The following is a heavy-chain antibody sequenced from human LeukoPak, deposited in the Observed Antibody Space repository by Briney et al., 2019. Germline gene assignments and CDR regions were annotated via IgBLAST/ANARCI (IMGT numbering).Heavy chain of an antibody. D-gene: IGHD2-8*02. CDR2: INHSGST. CDR1: GGSFSGYY. J-gene: IGHJ4*02. V-gene: IGHV4-34*01. Sequence: SETLSLTCAVYGGSFSGYYWSWIRQPPGKGLEWIGEINHSGSTNYNPSLKSRVTISVDTSKNQFSLKLSSVTAADTAVYYCARHVQRGGVMGYWGQGTLVTVSS. CDR3: ARHVQRGGVMGY.